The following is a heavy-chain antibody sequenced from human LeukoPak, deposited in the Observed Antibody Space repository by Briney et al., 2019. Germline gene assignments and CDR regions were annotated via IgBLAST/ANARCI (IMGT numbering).Heavy chain of an antibody. Sequence: GESLKISCKASGYSFTTYWIGWVRQMPGKGLEWMGIIYSGDSDTRYSPSFQGQVTISADKSISTAYLQWSSLKASDTAIYYCARRYYSNGFDPWGQGTLVTVSS. CDR2: IYSGDSDT. J-gene: IGHJ5*02. V-gene: IGHV5-51*01. D-gene: IGHD3-22*01. CDR1: GYSFTTYW. CDR3: ARRYYSNGFDP.